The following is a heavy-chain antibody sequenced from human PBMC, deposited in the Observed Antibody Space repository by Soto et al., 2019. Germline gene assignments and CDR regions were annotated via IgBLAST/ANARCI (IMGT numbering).Heavy chain of an antibody. Sequence: PGESLKISCKGAGYSFAGYWITWVRQKPGKGLEWMGRIDPSDSQTYYSPSFRGHVTISATKSITTVFLQWSSLRASDTAMYYCARQIYDSDTGPNFQYYFDSWGQGTPVTVSS. CDR3: ARQIYDSDTGPNFQYYFDS. CDR1: GYSFAGYW. CDR2: IDPSDSQT. J-gene: IGHJ4*02. V-gene: IGHV5-10-1*01. D-gene: IGHD3-22*01.